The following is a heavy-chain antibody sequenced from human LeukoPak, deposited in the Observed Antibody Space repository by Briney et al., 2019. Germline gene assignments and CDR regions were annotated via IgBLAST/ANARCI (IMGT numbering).Heavy chain of an antibody. CDR2: INHSGST. CDR1: GGSFSGYY. Sequence: PSETLSLTCAVYGGSFSGYYWSWIRQPPGKGLEWIGEINHSGSTNYNPSLKSRVTISVDTSKNQFSLKLSSVTAADTAVYYCVRETNNWLYYFDYWGQGTLVTVSS. CDR3: VRETNNWLYYFDY. D-gene: IGHD1-20*01. V-gene: IGHV4-34*01. J-gene: IGHJ4*02.